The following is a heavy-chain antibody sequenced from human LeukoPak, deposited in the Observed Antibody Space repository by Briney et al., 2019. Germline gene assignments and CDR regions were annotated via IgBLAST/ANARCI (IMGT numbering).Heavy chain of an antibody. D-gene: IGHD2-15*01. CDR1: GGTFSSNT. J-gene: IGHJ3*02. Sequence: GASVKASCKASGGTFSSNTISWVRQAPGQGLECMGGIIPIFGTANYAQKFQGRVTITADESTSTAYMELSSLRYEDTAVYYCARVWCSGGSCYSSRGAFDIWGQGTMVAVSS. CDR2: IIPIFGTA. V-gene: IGHV1-69*13. CDR3: ARVWCSGGSCYSSRGAFDI.